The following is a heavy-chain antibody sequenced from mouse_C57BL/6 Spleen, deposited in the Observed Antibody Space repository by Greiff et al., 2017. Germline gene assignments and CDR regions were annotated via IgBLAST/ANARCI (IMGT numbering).Heavy chain of an antibody. CDR3: ARHYYGGSYWYFDV. V-gene: IGHV2-6-1*01. CDR1: GFSLTSYG. Sequence: VMLVESGPGLVAPSQSLSITCTVSGFSLTSYGVHWVRQPPGKGLEWLVVIWSDGSTTYNSALKSRLSISKDNSKSQVFLKMNSLQTDDTAMYXCARHYYGGSYWYFDVWGTGTTVTVSS. J-gene: IGHJ1*03. D-gene: IGHD1-1*01. CDR2: IWSDGST.